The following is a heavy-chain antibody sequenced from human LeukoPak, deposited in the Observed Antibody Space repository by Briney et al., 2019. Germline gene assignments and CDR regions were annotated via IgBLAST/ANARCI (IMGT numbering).Heavy chain of an antibody. CDR1: GGSFSGYY. J-gene: IGHJ3*02. CDR3: ACLTTADAFDI. CDR2: INHSGST. V-gene: IGHV4-34*01. D-gene: IGHD3-22*01. Sequence: SETLSLTCAVYGGSFSGYYWSWIRQPPGKGLEWIGEINHSGSTNYNPSLKSRVTISVDTSKNQFSLKLRSVAAADTAVYYCACLTTADAFDIWGQGTMVTVSS.